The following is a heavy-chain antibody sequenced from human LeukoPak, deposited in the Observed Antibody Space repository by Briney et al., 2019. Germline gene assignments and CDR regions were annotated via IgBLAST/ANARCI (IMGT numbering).Heavy chain of an antibody. Sequence: GRSLRLSCAASGFTFDDYAMHWVRQAPGKGLEWVSGISWNSGSIGYADSVKGRFTISRDDAKNLLYLQMSSLRAEDTAVYYCARESTRDRPGCWGQGTLVTVSS. CDR1: GFTFDDYA. CDR2: ISWNSGSI. J-gene: IGHJ4*02. V-gene: IGHV3-9*01. CDR3: ARESTRDRPGC. D-gene: IGHD6-19*01.